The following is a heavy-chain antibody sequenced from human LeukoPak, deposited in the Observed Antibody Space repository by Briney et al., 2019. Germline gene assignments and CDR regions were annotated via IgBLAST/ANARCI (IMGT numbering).Heavy chain of an antibody. Sequence: PGRSLRLSCAASGFTFSSYGMHWVRQAPGKGLEWVAVISYDGSNKYYADSVKGRFTISRDNSKNTLYLQMNSLRAEDTAVYYCARDSSGWYIWDYWGQGTLVTVSS. J-gene: IGHJ4*02. CDR1: GFTFSSYG. V-gene: IGHV3-30*03. CDR2: ISYDGSNK. CDR3: ARDSSGWYIWDY. D-gene: IGHD6-19*01.